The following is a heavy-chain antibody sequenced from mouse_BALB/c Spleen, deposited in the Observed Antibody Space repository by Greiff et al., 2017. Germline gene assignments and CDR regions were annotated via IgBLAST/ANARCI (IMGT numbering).Heavy chain of an antibody. CDR3: ARSITTATGFAY. CDR1: GFTFSSFG. Sequence: EVQLVESGGGLVQPGGSRKLSCAASGFTFSSFGMHWVRQAPEKGLEWVAYISSGSSTIYYADTVKGRFTISRDNPKNTLFLQMTSLRSEDTAMYYCARSITTATGFAYWGQGTLVTVSA. J-gene: IGHJ3*01. CDR2: ISSGSSTI. V-gene: IGHV5-17*02. D-gene: IGHD1-2*01.